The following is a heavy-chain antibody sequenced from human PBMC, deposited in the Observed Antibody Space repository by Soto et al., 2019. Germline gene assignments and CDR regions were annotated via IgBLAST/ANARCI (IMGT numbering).Heavy chain of an antibody. J-gene: IGHJ5*02. CDR1: GFMFNAYS. Sequence: GWSLSLSCAASGFMFNAYSMYWARQAPGKGLEWLASITSDSSHIDYADSVRGRFAVSRDNARKSLYLQMDSLGVEDTGVYYCATPYYYNHWGPGTLVTVS. CDR2: ITSDSSHI. D-gene: IGHD3-22*01. CDR3: ATPYYYNH. V-gene: IGHV3-21*01.